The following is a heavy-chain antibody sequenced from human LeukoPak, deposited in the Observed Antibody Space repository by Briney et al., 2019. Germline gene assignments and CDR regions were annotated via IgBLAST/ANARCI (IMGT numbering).Heavy chain of an antibody. Sequence: GGSLRLSCAASGFTFNTYAMSWVRQAPGKGLEWVSAISGGGATSYYAASVEGRFTISRDNSKNTLHLQMNSLRAEDTAVYFCARLMTTSGWYEDYWGQGTLATVSS. CDR3: ARLMTTSGWYEDY. D-gene: IGHD6-19*01. V-gene: IGHV3-23*01. J-gene: IGHJ4*02. CDR2: ISGGGATS. CDR1: GFTFNTYA.